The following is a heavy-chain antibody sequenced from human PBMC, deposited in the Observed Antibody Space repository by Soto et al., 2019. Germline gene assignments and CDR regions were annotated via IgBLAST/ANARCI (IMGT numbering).Heavy chain of an antibody. CDR3: AEGTSNYYDSSGYSDYYYYGMDV. J-gene: IGHJ6*02. Sequence: SVKVSCKASGGTFSSYAISWVRQAPGQGLEWMGGIIPIFGTANYAQKFQGRVTITADESTSTAYMELSSLRSEDTAVYYCAEGTSNYYDSSGYSDYYYYGMDVWGQGTTVTVSS. D-gene: IGHD3-22*01. V-gene: IGHV1-69*13. CDR1: GGTFSSYA. CDR2: IIPIFGTA.